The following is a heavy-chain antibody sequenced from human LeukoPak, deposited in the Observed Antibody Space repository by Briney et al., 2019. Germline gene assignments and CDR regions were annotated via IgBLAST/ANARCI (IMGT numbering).Heavy chain of an antibody. CDR2: INPSGGST. CDR3: ARGIGNWKYYYYYYMDV. Sequence: GASVKVSCKASGYTFTSYYMHWVRQAPGQGLEWMGIINPSGGSTSYAQKFQGRVTMTRDTSTSTVYMELSSLRSEDTAVYYCARGIGNWKYYYYYYMDVWGKGTTVTVSS. CDR1: GYTFTSYY. V-gene: IGHV1-46*01. J-gene: IGHJ6*03. D-gene: IGHD1-1*01.